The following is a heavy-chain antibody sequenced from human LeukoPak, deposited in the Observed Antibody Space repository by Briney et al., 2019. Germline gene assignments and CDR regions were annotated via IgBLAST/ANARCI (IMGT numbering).Heavy chain of an antibody. CDR3: ARETPVFFYSPPGMDV. D-gene: IGHD2-21*01. V-gene: IGHV3-7*01. J-gene: IGHJ6*02. CDR1: GFTFSSYW. CDR2: IKQDGSEK. Sequence: SGGSLRLSCAASGFTFSSYWMSWVRQAPGKGLEWVANIKQDGSEKYYVDSVKGRFTISRDNAKNSLYLQMNSLRAEDTAVYYWARETPVFFYSPPGMDVWGQGTTVTVSS.